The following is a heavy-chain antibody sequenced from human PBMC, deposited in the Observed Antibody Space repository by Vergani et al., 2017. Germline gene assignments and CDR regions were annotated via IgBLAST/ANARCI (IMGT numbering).Heavy chain of an antibody. CDR2: IYYSGST. D-gene: IGHD3-22*01. CDR1: GGSISSGGYY. Sequence: QVQLQESGPGLVKPSQTLSLTCTVSGGSISSGGYYWSWIRQHPGKGLEWIGYIYYSGSTYYNPSLKSRVTISVDTSKNQFSLKLSSVTAADTAVYCCAREVPLDYYDSSGYYPLDAFDIWGQGTMVTVSS. J-gene: IGHJ3*02. CDR3: AREVPLDYYDSSGYYPLDAFDI. V-gene: IGHV4-31*03.